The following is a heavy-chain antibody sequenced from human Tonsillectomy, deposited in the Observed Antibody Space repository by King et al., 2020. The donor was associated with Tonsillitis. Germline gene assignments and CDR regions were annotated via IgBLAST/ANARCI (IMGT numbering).Heavy chain of an antibody. V-gene: IGHV5-51*01. CDR2: IYPGDSDI. D-gene: IGHD4-23*01. J-gene: IGHJ6*02. Sequence: QLVQSGAEVKKPGESLKLSCKVSGYSLKSYWKGWVRQLPGKGLEWMGFIYPGDSDIKYSRSIQGQVTISADKSISTAYLQGSSLTASDTAMYYCARQDGGYYYYYYALDVWGQGTTVTVSS. CDR3: ARQDGGYYYYYYALDV. CDR1: GYSLKSYW.